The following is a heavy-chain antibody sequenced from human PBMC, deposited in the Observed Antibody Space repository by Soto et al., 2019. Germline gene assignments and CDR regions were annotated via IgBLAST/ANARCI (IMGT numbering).Heavy chain of an antibody. J-gene: IGHJ4*02. Sequence: PGGSLRLSCAASGFTFSSYAMSGVRQAPGKGLGWVSAISGSGGSTYYADSVKGRFTISRDNSKNTLYLQMNSLRAEDTAVYYCARDFCPVPTGSDLWGEGVRATVSP. V-gene: IGHV3-23*01. CDR1: GFTFSSYA. CDR2: ISGSGGST. D-gene: IGHD3-3*01. CDR3: ARDFCPVPTGSDL.